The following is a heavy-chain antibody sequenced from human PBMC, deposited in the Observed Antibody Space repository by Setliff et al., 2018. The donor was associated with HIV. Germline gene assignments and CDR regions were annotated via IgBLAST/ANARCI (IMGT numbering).Heavy chain of an antibody. CDR2: VCQRGGI. J-gene: IGHJ4*02. CDR3: VRNSGWALGS. V-gene: IGHV4-4*02. D-gene: IGHD3-16*01. CDR1: GDSINTPHC. Sequence: KPSETLSLTCAVSGDSINTPHCWSWVRQSLEKGLEWIGEVCQRGGINYYPFFWSRAIISMDKPRSYFSLRLTSVTAADTAIYFCVRNSGWALGSWGQGILVTVSS.